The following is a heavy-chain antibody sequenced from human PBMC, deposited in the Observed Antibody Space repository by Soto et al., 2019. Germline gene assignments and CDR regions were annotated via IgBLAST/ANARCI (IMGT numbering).Heavy chain of an antibody. D-gene: IGHD5-12*01. J-gene: IGHJ4*02. Sequence: GWSLRLSCSASVFTFSSYGMHWCRQAPGKGLEWVAGIWYDGSNKYYADSVKGRFTISRDNSKNTLYLQMNSLRAEDTAVYYCARVVTKIVATMFGYYFDYWGQGTLVTVSS. V-gene: IGHV3-33*01. CDR1: VFTFSSYG. CDR2: IWYDGSNK. CDR3: ARVVTKIVATMFGYYFDY.